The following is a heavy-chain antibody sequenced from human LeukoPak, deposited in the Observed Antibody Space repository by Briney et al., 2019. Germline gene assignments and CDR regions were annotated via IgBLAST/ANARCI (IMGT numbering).Heavy chain of an antibody. CDR2: IYTSGST. Sequence: SETLSLTCTVSGGSISSGSYYWSWIRQPAGKGLEWIGRIYTSGSTNYNPSLKSRVTISVDTSKNQFSLKLGSVTAADTAVYYCARDPAGYTSSSWYPDAFDIWGQGTMVTVSS. D-gene: IGHD6-13*01. CDR3: ARDPAGYTSSSWYPDAFDI. J-gene: IGHJ3*02. V-gene: IGHV4-61*02. CDR1: GGSISSGSYY.